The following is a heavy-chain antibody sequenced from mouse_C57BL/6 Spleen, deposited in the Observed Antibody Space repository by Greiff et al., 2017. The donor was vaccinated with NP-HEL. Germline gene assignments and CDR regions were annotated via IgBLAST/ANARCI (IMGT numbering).Heavy chain of an antibody. J-gene: IGHJ4*01. CDR2: INYDGSST. CDR3: ERGGDYDVDAKDY. V-gene: IGHV5-16*01. D-gene: IGHD2-4*01. CDR1: GFTFSDYY. Sequence: EVMLVESEGGLVQPGSSMKLSCTASGFTFSDYYMAWVRQVPEKGLEWVANINYDGSSTYYLDSLKSRFIISRDNAKNILYLQMSSLKSEDTATDYCERGGDYDVDAKDYWGQGTSVTVSS.